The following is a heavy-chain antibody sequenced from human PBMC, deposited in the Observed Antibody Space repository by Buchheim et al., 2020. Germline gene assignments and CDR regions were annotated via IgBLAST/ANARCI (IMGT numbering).Heavy chain of an antibody. CDR1: GYTFTGYY. V-gene: IGHV1-2*06. CDR2: INPNSGGT. J-gene: IGHJ4*02. D-gene: IGHD2-2*01. Sequence: QVQLVQSGAEVKKPGASVKVSCKASGYTFTGYYMHWVRQAPGQGLEWMGRINPNSGGTNYAQKFQGRVTMTRDTSISTAYMELSRLGSDDTAVYYCAGDRGDIVVVPAAMAIDYWGQGTL. CDR3: AGDRGDIVVVPAAMAIDY.